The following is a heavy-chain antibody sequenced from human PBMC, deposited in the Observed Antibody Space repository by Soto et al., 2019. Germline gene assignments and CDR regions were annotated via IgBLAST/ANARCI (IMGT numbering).Heavy chain of an antibody. CDR3: AKDPVDYDFWRVFDY. D-gene: IGHD3-3*01. Sequence: PGGSLRLSCAASGFTFSSYAMSWVRQAPGKGLEWVSAISGSGGSTYYADSVKGRFTISRDNSKNTLYLQMNSLRAEDTAVYYCAKDPVDYDFWRVFDYWGQGTLVTVSS. J-gene: IGHJ4*02. CDR2: ISGSGGST. CDR1: GFTFSSYA. V-gene: IGHV3-23*01.